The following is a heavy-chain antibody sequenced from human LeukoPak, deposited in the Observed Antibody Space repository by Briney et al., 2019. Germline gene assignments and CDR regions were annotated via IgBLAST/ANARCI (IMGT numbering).Heavy chain of an antibody. Sequence: GGSLRLSCAASGFTFSSYEMNWVRQAPGKGLEWVSYISSSGSTIYYADSVKGRFTISRDNAKNSLYLQMNSLRAEDTAVYYCARSPTVTTTWGQGTLVTVSS. V-gene: IGHV3-48*03. J-gene: IGHJ5*02. D-gene: IGHD4-17*01. CDR2: ISSSGSTI. CDR3: ARSPTVTTT. CDR1: GFTFSSYE.